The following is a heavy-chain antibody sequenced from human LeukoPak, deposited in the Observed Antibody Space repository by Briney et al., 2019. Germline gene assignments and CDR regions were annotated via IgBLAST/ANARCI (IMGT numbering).Heavy chain of an antibody. D-gene: IGHD4-17*01. J-gene: IGHJ4*02. CDR3: TRPFDYGDYLPFDY. CDR2: IRSKAYGGTT. Sequence: GGSLRLSRTASGFTFGDYAMGWFRQAPGKGLEWVGFIRSKAYGGTTEYAASVKGRFTISRDGSKSIAYLQMNSLKTEDTAVYYCTRPFDYGDYLPFDYWGQGTLVTVSS. CDR1: GFTFGDYA. V-gene: IGHV3-49*01.